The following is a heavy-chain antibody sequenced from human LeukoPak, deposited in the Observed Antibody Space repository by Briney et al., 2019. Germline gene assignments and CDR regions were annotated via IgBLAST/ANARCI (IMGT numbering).Heavy chain of an antibody. D-gene: IGHD3-10*01. Sequence: KASETLSLTCTVSGGSISSGDYYWSWIRQPPGKGLEWIGYIYYSGSTYYNPSLKSRVTISVDTSKNQFSLKLSSVTAADTAVYYCARERYYCGSGSYGGFDPWGQGTLVTVSS. J-gene: IGHJ5*02. V-gene: IGHV4-30-4*01. CDR3: ARERYYCGSGSYGGFDP. CDR2: IYYSGST. CDR1: GGSISSGDYY.